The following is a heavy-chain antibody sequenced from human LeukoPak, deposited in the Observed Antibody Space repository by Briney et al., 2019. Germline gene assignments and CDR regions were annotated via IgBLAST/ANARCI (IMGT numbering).Heavy chain of an antibody. V-gene: IGHV3-48*01. CDR3: ARDNANYDILTGYPDY. CDR1: GFSFSSYG. Sequence: GGSLRLSCAASGFSFSSYGMNWVRQAPGKGLEWVSYISSGSGSIYYADSVKGRFTISRDNAKNSLYLQMNSLRSEDTAVYYCARDNANYDILTGYPDYWGQGTLVTVSS. D-gene: IGHD3-9*01. J-gene: IGHJ4*02. CDR2: ISSGSGSI.